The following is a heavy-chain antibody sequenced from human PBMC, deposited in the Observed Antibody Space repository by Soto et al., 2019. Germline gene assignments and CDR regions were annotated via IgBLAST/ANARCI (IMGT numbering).Heavy chain of an antibody. D-gene: IGHD6-19*01. CDR2: IYYSGST. J-gene: IGHJ5*02. V-gene: IGHV4-59*08. CDR3: ARQGGIAVAGTLSYPYNWFDP. Sequence: SETLSLTCTVSGGSISSYYWSWIRQPPGKGLEWIGYIYYSGSTNYNPSLKSRVTISVDTSKNQFSLKLSSVTAADTAVYYRARQGGIAVAGTLSYPYNWFDPWGQGTLVTVSS. CDR1: GGSISSYY.